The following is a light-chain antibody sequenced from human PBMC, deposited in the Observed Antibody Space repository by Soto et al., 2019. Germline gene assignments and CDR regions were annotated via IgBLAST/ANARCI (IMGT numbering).Light chain of an antibody. J-gene: IGKJ1*01. CDR2: GAS. Sequence: EIVLTQSPGTLSLSPGERATLSCRASQSVSSSYLAWYQQKPGQAPRLLIYGASSRATGIPVRFSGSGSGTDFTLTISRLEPEDFAVYYCQQYGSSPTFGQGTKVDI. V-gene: IGKV3-20*01. CDR1: QSVSSSY. CDR3: QQYGSSPT.